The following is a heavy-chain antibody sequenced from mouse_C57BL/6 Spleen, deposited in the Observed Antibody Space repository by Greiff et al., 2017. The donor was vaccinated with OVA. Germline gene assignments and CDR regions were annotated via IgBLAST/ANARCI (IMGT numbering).Heavy chain of an antibody. D-gene: IGHD1-1*01. J-gene: IGHJ4*01. CDR2: IYPGNSDT. CDR3: TITTVVPPYAMDY. Sequence: VHVKQSGTVLARPGASVKMSCKTSGYTFTSYWMHWVKQRPGQGLEWIGAIYPGNSDTSYNQKFKGKAKLTAVTSASTAYMELSSLTNEDSAVYYCTITTVVPPYAMDYWGQGTSVTVSS. CDR1: GYTFTSYW. V-gene: IGHV1-5*01.